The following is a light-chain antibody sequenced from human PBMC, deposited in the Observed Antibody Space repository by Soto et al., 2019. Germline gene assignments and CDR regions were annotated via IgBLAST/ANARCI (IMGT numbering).Light chain of an antibody. CDR2: GAS. Sequence: EIVLTQSPGTLSLSPGERATLSCRASQTVSSSNLAWDQQIPGQTPMLLLYGASNSTTGTRDRFSGSGSGTDFTLTLSRLELEECAVYYWQKYGTSLGSEQWTFGQGTKVEI. CDR3: QKYGTSLGSEQWT. V-gene: IGKV3-20*01. J-gene: IGKJ1*01. CDR1: QTVSSSN.